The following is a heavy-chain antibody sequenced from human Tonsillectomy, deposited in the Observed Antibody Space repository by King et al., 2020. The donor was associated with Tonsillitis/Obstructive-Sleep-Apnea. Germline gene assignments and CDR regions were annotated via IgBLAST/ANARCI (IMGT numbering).Heavy chain of an antibody. CDR1: GFTFIRYA. Sequence: VQLVESGGGLVQPGGSLRLSCAASGFTFIRYALSWVRQAPGIGLEWVTTNRCSGVSTHYADPVKGRFTISRDNSKNTLYLQMNSLRAEDTAIYYCAKAQGYCSSGSCFFSLDYWGQGTLVPVSS. CDR2: NRCSGVST. J-gene: IGHJ4*02. D-gene: IGHD2-15*01. CDR3: AKAQGYCSSGSCFFSLDY. V-gene: IGHV3-23*04.